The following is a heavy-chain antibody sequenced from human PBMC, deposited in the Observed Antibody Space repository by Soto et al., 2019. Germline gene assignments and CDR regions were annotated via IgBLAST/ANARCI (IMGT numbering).Heavy chain of an antibody. Sequence: GESLKISCKGSGYSFTSYWIGWVRQMPGKGLEWMGIIYPGDSDTRYSPSFQGQVTISADKSISTAYLQWSSLKASDTAMYYCARLDYDILTGPSNPYMDVWGKGTTVTVSS. CDR2: IYPGDSDT. CDR1: GYSFTSYW. V-gene: IGHV5-51*01. CDR3: ARLDYDILTGPSNPYMDV. D-gene: IGHD3-9*01. J-gene: IGHJ6*03.